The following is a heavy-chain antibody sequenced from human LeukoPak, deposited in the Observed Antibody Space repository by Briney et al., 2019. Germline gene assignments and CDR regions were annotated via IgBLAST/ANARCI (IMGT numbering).Heavy chain of an antibody. J-gene: IGHJ5*01. CDR1: GFTLSNYN. D-gene: IGHD6-19*01. CDR3: ARYSSGWFDY. V-gene: IGHV3-21*01. CDR2: ISSSSSYI. Sequence: GGSLRLSCAASGFTLSNYNMNWVRKAPGKGLEWVSSISSSSSYIYDADSVKGRFTISRDNAKNSVYLQMNSLRAEDTAVYYCARYSSGWFDYWGQGTLVTVSS.